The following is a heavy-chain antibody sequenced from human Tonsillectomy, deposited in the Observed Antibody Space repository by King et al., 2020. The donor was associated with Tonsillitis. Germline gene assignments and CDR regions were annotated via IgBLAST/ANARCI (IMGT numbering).Heavy chain of an antibody. J-gene: IGHJ3*02. Sequence: VQLVQSGVEVKKPGASVKVSCKASGYTFTNYGISWVRQAPGQGLEWMGWISAYNGNTDYAQTLQGRVTVTTDTSTSTAYMEVRSVRSDVTAVYYSASDRGLYSRGDASDIWGQGTLVTVSS. D-gene: IGHD6-13*01. CDR1: GYTFTNYG. CDR2: ISAYNGNT. V-gene: IGHV1-18*01. CDR3: ASDRGLYSRGDASDI.